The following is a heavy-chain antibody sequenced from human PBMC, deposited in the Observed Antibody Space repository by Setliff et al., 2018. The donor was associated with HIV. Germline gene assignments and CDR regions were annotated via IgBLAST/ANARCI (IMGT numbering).Heavy chain of an antibody. D-gene: IGHD3-3*01. CDR1: GYNFTSNG. CDR3: ARANVPYSNFWSFSYSLPYYFDY. V-gene: IGHV1-18*01. J-gene: IGHJ4*02. Sequence: ASVKVSCKASGYNFTSNGISWVRQAPGQGLEWMGRISASKGNTKYTQDFQGRVTMTTDTSTSTVYMELRSLRSDDTAVYYCARANVPYSNFWSFSYSLPYYFDYWGQGTLVTVSS. CDR2: ISASKGNT.